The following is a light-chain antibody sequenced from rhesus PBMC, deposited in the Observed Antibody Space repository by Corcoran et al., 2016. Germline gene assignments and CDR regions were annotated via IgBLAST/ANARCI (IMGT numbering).Light chain of an antibody. CDR2: CAS. CDR3: QQHNSYPPT. J-gene: IGKJ1*01. CDR1: QGISNS. V-gene: IGKV1S14*01. Sequence: DIQMTQSPSSLSASVGDTVTITCRARQGISNSLAWYQQKPGKAPKPLIYCASNLESGVPSRFSGSGSGTDFTLTISRLQPEDFATYYCQQHNSYPPTFGQGTKVEIK.